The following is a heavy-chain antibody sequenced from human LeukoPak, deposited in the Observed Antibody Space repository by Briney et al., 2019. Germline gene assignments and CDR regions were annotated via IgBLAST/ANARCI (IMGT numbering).Heavy chain of an antibody. V-gene: IGHV3-48*01. Sequence: GGSLRLSCAASGFTFSTYSMNWVRQAPGKGVEWVSYITSSRNTIYYADSVKGRFTISRDNAKNSLYLQMNSLRAEDTAVYYCARGDIVVGGNWFDPWGQGTLVTVSS. D-gene: IGHD2-2*01. CDR1: GFTFSTYS. CDR2: ITSSRNTI. CDR3: ARGDIVVGGNWFDP. J-gene: IGHJ5*02.